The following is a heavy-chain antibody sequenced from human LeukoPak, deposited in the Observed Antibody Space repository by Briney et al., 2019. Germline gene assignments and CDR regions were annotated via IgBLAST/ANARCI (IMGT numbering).Heavy chain of an antibody. CDR1: GFTFSSYG. Sequence: PGRSLRLSCAASGFTFSSYGMHWVRQAPGKGLEWVAVISYDGSNKYYADSVKGRFTISRDNSKNTLYLQMNSLRAEDTAVYYCARFGVYGSGNYIPYFDYWGQGTLVTVSS. J-gene: IGHJ4*02. D-gene: IGHD3-10*01. V-gene: IGHV3-30*03. CDR3: ARFGVYGSGNYIPYFDY. CDR2: ISYDGSNK.